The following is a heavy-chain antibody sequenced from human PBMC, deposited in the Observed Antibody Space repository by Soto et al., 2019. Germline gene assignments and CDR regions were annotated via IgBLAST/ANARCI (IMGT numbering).Heavy chain of an antibody. Sequence: QVQLQESGPGLVKPSETLSLTCTVSNGSISNFYWNWIRQSAGKGLEWIGRIHGSGSATYNPSLRSRVTMSVDTSKNQFSLKVNSVTGADTAVYYCARSSHEESWFDPWGQGTLVTVSS. J-gene: IGHJ5*02. V-gene: IGHV4-4*07. CDR2: IHGSGSA. D-gene: IGHD6-13*01. CDR1: NGSISNFY. CDR3: ARSSHEESWFDP.